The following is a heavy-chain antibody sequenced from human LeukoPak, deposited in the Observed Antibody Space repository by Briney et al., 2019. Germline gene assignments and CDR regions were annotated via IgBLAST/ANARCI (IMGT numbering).Heavy chain of an antibody. D-gene: IGHD2-2*01. CDR1: GFTFDDYA. CDR2: ISWNSGNI. V-gene: IGHV3-9*01. Sequence: GGSLRLSCAASGFTFDDYAMHWVRQPPGKGLEWVSGISWNSGNIGYADSVKGRFTISRDNAKNSPYLQMNSLRAEDTAWYYCAKDSKYQPRNWLDPWGQGTLVTVSS. J-gene: IGHJ5*02. CDR3: AKDSKYQPRNWLDP.